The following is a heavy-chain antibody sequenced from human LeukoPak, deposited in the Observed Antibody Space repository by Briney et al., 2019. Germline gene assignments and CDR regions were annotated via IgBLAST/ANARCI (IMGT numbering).Heavy chain of an antibody. CDR2: INPDSGGT. CDR3: VRKNLASVGNWFDP. Sequence: ASVKVSCKASGYTFSDYYIHWVRQAPGQGLEWMGWINPDSGGTNFAEKFQGRVTMTRDTSISTAYMEVTRLRSDDTAVYYCVRKNLASVGNWFDPWGQGTLVTVSS. J-gene: IGHJ5*02. D-gene: IGHD6-13*01. CDR1: GYTFSDYY. V-gene: IGHV1-2*02.